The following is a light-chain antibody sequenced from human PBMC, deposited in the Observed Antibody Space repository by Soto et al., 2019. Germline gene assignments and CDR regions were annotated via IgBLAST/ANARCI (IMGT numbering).Light chain of an antibody. Sequence: IQMTQSPSRLSASVGDRFTNTCQASQDIRYYLNWFQQKKGKAPKXXIYDASRLETGVPSRFSGSGYGTHFSLAISSLQTEDIATYYCQQYDSLPITFGQGTRLEIK. CDR3: QQYDSLPIT. V-gene: IGKV1-33*01. CDR2: DAS. J-gene: IGKJ5*01. CDR1: QDIRYY.